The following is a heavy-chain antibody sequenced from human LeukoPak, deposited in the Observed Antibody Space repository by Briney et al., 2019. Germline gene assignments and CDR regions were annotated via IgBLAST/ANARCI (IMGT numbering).Heavy chain of an antibody. CDR3: GRSGDFWSGSGVAY. D-gene: IGHD3-3*01. CDR1: GFTFSSYA. V-gene: IGHV3-23*01. CDR2: ISNSGDRT. J-gene: IGHJ4*02. Sequence: GGSLRLSCAASGFTFSSYAMNWVRQAPGKGLEWVSTISNSGDRTYYADSVKGRFTISRDNSKNTLFLQMNSLRAEGTAVYYCGRSGDFWSGSGVAYWGQGTLVTVSS.